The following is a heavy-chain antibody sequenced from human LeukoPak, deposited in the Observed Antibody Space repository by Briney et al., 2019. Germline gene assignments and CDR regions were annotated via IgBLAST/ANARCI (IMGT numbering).Heavy chain of an antibody. V-gene: IGHV4-39*01. D-gene: IGHD3-10*01. Sequence: PSETLSLTCSVSDGSISSGYYYWAWIRQPPGKGLEWIGNIYYSGSTYYNPSLKSRVTMSVDTSKNQFSLKLSSVTAADTAVYYCARYYYGSGSYYYFDSWGQGTLVTVSS. CDR3: ARYYYGSGSYYYFDS. J-gene: IGHJ4*02. CDR1: DGSISSGYYY. CDR2: IYYSGST.